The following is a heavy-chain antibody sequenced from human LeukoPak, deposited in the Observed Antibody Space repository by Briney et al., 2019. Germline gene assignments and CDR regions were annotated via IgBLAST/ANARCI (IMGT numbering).Heavy chain of an antibody. J-gene: IGHJ3*02. CDR1: GGTFSSYA. CDR2: IIPIFGTA. CDR3: ARASGSYLGERAFDI. V-gene: IGHV1-69*13. D-gene: IGHD1-26*01. Sequence: GASVKVSCKASGGTFSSYAISWVRQAPGQGLEWMGGIIPIFGTANYARKFQGRVTITADESTSTAYMELSSLRSEDTAVYYCARASGSYLGERAFDIWGQGTMVTVSS.